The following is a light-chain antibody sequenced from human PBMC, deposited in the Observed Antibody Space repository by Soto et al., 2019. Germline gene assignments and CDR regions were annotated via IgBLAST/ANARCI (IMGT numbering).Light chain of an antibody. Sequence: EIVMTQSPATLSVSPGERATLSCRASQSVSSNLAWYQQKPGQAPRLLIYGASTRATGIPARFSGSGSGTDFTLTISRLEPEDFAVYCCQQFDGSLWTFGPGTKVDIK. V-gene: IGKV3-15*01. CDR3: QQFDGSLWT. J-gene: IGKJ1*01. CDR1: QSVSSN. CDR2: GAS.